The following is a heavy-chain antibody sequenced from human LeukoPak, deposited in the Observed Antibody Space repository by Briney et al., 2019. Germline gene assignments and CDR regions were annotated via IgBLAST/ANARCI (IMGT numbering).Heavy chain of an antibody. Sequence: ASVKVSCKASGYTISNNYMHWVRQAPGQGLEWMGVINPSGTGTSYAQKFQGRITMSRDTSTSTVYMELSSLRSEDTAFYYCATDHSMANTAWWFDPWGQGTLVTVSS. CDR3: ATDHSMANTAWWFDP. CDR1: GYTISNNY. J-gene: IGHJ5*02. V-gene: IGHV1-46*01. D-gene: IGHD5-24*01. CDR2: INPSGTGT.